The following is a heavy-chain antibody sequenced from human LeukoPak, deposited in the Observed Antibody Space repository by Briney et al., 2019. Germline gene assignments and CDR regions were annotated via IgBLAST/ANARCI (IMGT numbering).Heavy chain of an antibody. CDR1: GFTFDDYA. CDR2: ISWNSGSI. V-gene: IGHV3-9*01. CDR3: AKDITPPRLLSPTDAFDI. J-gene: IGHJ3*02. D-gene: IGHD3-10*01. Sequence: GRSLRLSCAASGFTFDDYAMHWVRQAPGKGLEWVSGISWNSGSIGYADSVKGRFTISRDNAKNSLYLQMNSLRAEDTALYYCAKDITPPRLLSPTDAFDIWGQGTMVTVSS.